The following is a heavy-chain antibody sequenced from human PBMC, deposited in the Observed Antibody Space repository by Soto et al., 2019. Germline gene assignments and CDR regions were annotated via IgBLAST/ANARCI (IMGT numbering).Heavy chain of an antibody. J-gene: IGHJ6*02. CDR2: INHSGST. CDR1: GGSFSGYY. CDR3: ARPGFSYYYYYGMDV. Sequence: SETLSLTCAVYGGSFSGYYRSWIRQPPGKGLEWIGEINHSGSTNYNPSLKSRVTISVDTSKNQFSLKLSSVTAADTAVYYCARPGFSYYYYYGMDVWGQGTTVTVSS. V-gene: IGHV4-34*01.